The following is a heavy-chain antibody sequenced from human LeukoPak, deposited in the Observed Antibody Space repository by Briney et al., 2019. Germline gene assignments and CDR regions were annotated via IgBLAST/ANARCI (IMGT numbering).Heavy chain of an antibody. J-gene: IGHJ4*02. V-gene: IGHV4-61*02. CDR2: IYADGSS. CDR3: ARGYYYRT. D-gene: IGHD3-10*01. CDR1: GGSVGSDNSY. Sequence: SETLSLTCTVSGGSVGSDNSYWNCIRQPAGKGLEWIVRIYADGSSTYNPSLKSRVTIFIDTSKNQFSMRLSSMTAADTAVYYCARGYYYRTWGQGTLVTVSS.